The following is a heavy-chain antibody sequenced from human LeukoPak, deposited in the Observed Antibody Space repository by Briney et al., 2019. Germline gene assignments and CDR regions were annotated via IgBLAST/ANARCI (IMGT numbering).Heavy chain of an antibody. Sequence: QPGGSLRLSCAASGFTFSSYAMSWVRQAPGKGLEWVSAISGSGGSTYYADSVKGRFTISRDNSKNTLYLQMNSLRAEDTAVYYCAKLPYYDFWSGYYTLDYWGQGTLVTVSS. V-gene: IGHV3-23*01. J-gene: IGHJ4*02. CDR1: GFTFSSYA. D-gene: IGHD3-3*01. CDR2: ISGSGGST. CDR3: AKLPYYDFWSGYYTLDY.